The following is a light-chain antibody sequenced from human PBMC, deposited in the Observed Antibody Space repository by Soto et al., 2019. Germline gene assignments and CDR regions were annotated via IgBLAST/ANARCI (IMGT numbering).Light chain of an antibody. Sequence: DIQMTQSPSTLSASVGDRVTITCRASQSISSWLAWYQQKPGKAPKLLIYDASSLESGGPSRFSGSGSGTEFTITISSLQPDDVATYYCRQYNSYSWTFGQGTKVEIK. CDR2: DAS. CDR3: RQYNSYSWT. CDR1: QSISSW. J-gene: IGKJ1*01. V-gene: IGKV1-5*01.